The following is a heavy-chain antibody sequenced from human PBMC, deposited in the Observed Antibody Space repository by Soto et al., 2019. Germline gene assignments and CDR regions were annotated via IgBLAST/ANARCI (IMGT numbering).Heavy chain of an antibody. J-gene: IGHJ4*02. CDR2: IKTNSDGGTV. CDR1: GFTFSNAW. D-gene: IGHD2-2*01. Sequence: GGSLRLSCAASGFTFSNAWMSWVRQAPGKGLEWIGRIKTNSDGGTVDYASPVKGRFTISRDDSKSMLYLDLNSLKTEDSGVYFCATVYCATTSCYAPFDYWGKGTLVTSPQ. CDR3: ATVYCATTSCYAPFDY. V-gene: IGHV3-15*01.